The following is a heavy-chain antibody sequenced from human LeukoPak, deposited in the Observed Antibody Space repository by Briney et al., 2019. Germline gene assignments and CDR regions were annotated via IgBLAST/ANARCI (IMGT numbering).Heavy chain of an antibody. CDR2: IYYSGST. CDR3: ARDGIAALGSGWFDP. V-gene: IGHV4-59*01. Sequence: SETLSLTCTASGGSISSYYWSWIRQPPGKGLEWIGYIYYSGSTNYNPSLKSRVTISVDTSKNQFSLKLSSVTAADTAVYYRARDGIAALGSGWFDPWGQGTLVTVSS. CDR1: GGSISSYY. D-gene: IGHD6-6*01. J-gene: IGHJ5*02.